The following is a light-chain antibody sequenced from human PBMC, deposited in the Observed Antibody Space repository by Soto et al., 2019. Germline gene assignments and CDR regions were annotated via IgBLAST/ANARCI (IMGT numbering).Light chain of an antibody. J-gene: IGKJ1*01. CDR2: GAS. CDR3: QQYDNWPQT. Sequence: EIVMTQSPATLSVSPGERVTLSCRASQSVSSDLAWYQHKPGQAPRLLIYGASTRATGIPARFSGRGSGTEFTLTISSLQSVDFAVYYCQQYDNWPQTFGQGTKVEIK. V-gene: IGKV3-15*01. CDR1: QSVSSD.